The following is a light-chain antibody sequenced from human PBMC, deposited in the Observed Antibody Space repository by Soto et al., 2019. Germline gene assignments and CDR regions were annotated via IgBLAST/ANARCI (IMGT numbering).Light chain of an antibody. Sequence: EIVLTQSPATLSLSPGERATLSCRASQTVDTYLAWYQQKPGQSPILLIYDVSDRATGIPARFSGSGSGTDFNLTISSLEPEDVAVYYCQHRRALPVTFGGGTRVEIK. V-gene: IGKV3-11*01. CDR3: QHRRALPVT. CDR1: QTVDTY. CDR2: DVS. J-gene: IGKJ4*01.